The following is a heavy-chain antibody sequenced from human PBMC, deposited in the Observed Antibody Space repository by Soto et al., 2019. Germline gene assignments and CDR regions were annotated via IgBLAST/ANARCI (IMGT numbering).Heavy chain of an antibody. CDR1: GGSISSSY. J-gene: IGHJ4*02. CDR3: ARLGSIAADDFDY. Sequence: QVQLQESGPGLVKPSETLSLTCTVSGGSISSSYWSWIRQPPGKGLEWTGYIYHSGSTNYNPSLKSRVTISEDTSKNQFSLKLSSVTAADTAVYYCARLGSIAADDFDYWGQGTLVTVSS. CDR2: IYHSGST. D-gene: IGHD6-25*01. V-gene: IGHV4-59*08.